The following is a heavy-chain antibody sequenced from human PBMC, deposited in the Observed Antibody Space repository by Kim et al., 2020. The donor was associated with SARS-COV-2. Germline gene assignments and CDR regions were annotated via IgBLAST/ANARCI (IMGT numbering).Heavy chain of an antibody. J-gene: IGHJ4*02. CDR2: INHSGST. CDR1: GGSFSGYY. D-gene: IGHD1-1*01. V-gene: IGHV4-34*01. CDR3: ARAPTGRPFDY. Sequence: SETLSLTCAVYGGSFSGYYWSWIRQPPGKGLEWIGEINHSGSTNYNPSLKSRVTISVDTSKNQFSLKLSSVTAADTAVYYCARAPTGRPFDYWGQGTLVTVSS.